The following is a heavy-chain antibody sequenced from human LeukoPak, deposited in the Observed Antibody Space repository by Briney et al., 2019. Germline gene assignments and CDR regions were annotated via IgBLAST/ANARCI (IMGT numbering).Heavy chain of an antibody. J-gene: IGHJ5*02. CDR3: ARLSAAAFDP. D-gene: IGHD6-13*01. CDR1: GGSISSYY. V-gene: IGHV4-59*08. CDR2: IDYSGST. Sequence: SETLSLTCTVSGGSISSYYWSWIRQPPGKGLECIGYIDYSGSTTYNPSLKSRVTISGDTSKNQLSLKLSSVTAADTAVYYCARLSAAAFDPWGQGTLVTVSS.